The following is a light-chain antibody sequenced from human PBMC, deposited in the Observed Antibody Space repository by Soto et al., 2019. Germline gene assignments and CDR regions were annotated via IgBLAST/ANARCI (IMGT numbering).Light chain of an antibody. V-gene: IGKV1-39*01. CDR3: QQSYSTPLS. J-gene: IGKJ4*01. CDR2: AAS. Sequence: IQMTQSPSSLSASVGDRVTITCRASQSISNYLYWYQQKPGRAPRLLIFAASSLHSGVPSRFSGSGSGTDFTLTISSLQPEDVETYHCQQSYSTPLSFGGGTKVDIX. CDR1: QSISNY.